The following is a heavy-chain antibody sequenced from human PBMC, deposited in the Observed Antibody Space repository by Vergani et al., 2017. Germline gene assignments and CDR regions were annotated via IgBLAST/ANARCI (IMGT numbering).Heavy chain of an antibody. CDR3: DRGDYGILTGYRY. CDR1: GYTFSNYY. J-gene: IGHJ4*02. V-gene: IGHV1-46*03. D-gene: IGHD3-9*01. Sequence: QVQVVQSGAEVKKSGASVKVSCKTSGYTFSNYYMHWVRQAPGQGLEWMGIINPSGGHTNYAQKFQGRVNMTRDPSTSTVDMELSSRRSEDTARYYCDRGDYGILTGYRYWGQGTLVTVSA. CDR2: INPSGGHT.